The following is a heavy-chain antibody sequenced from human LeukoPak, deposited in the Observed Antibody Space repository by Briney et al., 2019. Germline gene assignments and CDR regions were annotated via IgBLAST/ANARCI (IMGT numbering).Heavy chain of an antibody. D-gene: IGHD6-13*01. CDR3: ATDPLGIAAAALCY. J-gene: IGHJ4*02. V-gene: IGHV1-69-2*01. Sequence: ATVKISCKVSGYTFTDYYMHWVQQAPGKGLEWMGLVDPEDGETIYAEKFQGRVTITADTSTGTAYMELSSLRSEDTAVYYCATDPLGIAAAALCYWVQGTLVTVSS. CDR1: GYTFTDYY. CDR2: VDPEDGET.